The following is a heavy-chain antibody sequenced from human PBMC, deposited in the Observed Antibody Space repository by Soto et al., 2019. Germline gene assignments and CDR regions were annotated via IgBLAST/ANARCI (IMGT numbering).Heavy chain of an antibody. D-gene: IGHD3-10*01. CDR2: ISIGGRT. CDR3: ARETGRTTMVRGVIISHYGMDV. V-gene: IGHV3-53*01. J-gene: IGHJ6*02. Sequence: EVQLVESGGGLIQPGGSLRLSCAASGFTVSSNYMSWVRQAPGKGLEWVSVISIGGRTYYADSVKGRFTISRDNSKNTLYLQMNSLRAEDTAVYYCARETGRTTMVRGVIISHYGMDVWGQGTTVTVSS. CDR1: GFTVSSNY.